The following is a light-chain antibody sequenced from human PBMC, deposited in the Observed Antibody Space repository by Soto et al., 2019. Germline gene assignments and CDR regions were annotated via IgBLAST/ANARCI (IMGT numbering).Light chain of an antibody. CDR2: GAP. CDR1: QSVSSY. V-gene: IGKV3-15*01. Sequence: EIVMTQSPATLSVSPGERATLSCRASQSVSSYLAWYQQKPGQAPRLLLYGAPTRATGIPARCIGSGSGTEFTLTISSLQSEDFAVDYCQQYNDWPSISFGQGKRLEI. CDR3: QQYNDWPSIS. J-gene: IGKJ5*01.